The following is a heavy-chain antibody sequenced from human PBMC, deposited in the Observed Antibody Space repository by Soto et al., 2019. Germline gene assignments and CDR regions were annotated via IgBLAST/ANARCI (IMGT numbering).Heavy chain of an antibody. CDR1: GFTFSSYW. D-gene: IGHD6-19*01. Sequence: PGGSLRLSCAASGFTFSSYWMSWVRQAPGKGLEWVANIKQDGSEKYYVDSVKGRFTISRDNAKNSLYLQMNSLRAEDTAVYYCARRQLWQWLLAFDYWGQGTLVTVFS. V-gene: IGHV3-7*01. J-gene: IGHJ4*02. CDR3: ARRQLWQWLLAFDY. CDR2: IKQDGSEK.